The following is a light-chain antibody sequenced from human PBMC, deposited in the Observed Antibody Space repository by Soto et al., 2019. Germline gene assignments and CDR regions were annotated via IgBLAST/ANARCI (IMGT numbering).Light chain of an antibody. V-gene: IGLV2-14*01. CDR3: SSYTSTSSPFV. CDR2: AVN. Sequence: QSALTQPASMSGSPGQSITISCTGTSSDFGNYNYVSWYQQHPGKAPKLMIFAVNNRPSGVSNRFSGSKSGNTASLTISGLQAEDEADYYCSSYTSTSSPFVFGTGTKVTVL. CDR1: SSDFGNYNY. J-gene: IGLJ1*01.